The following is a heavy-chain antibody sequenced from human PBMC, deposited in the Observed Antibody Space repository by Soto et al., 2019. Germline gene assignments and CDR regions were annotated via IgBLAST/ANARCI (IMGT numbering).Heavy chain of an antibody. V-gene: IGHV1-69*13. CDR2: IIPIFGTA. D-gene: IGHD6-13*01. J-gene: IGHJ5*02. CDR3: AGSIAAAAMNWLDP. CDR1: GGTFSSYA. Sequence: GASVKVSCKASGGTFSSYAISWVRQAPGQGLEWMGGIIPIFGTANYAQKFQGRVTITADESTSTAYMELSSLRSEDTAVYYCAGSIAAAAMNWLDPWGQGTLVTVSS.